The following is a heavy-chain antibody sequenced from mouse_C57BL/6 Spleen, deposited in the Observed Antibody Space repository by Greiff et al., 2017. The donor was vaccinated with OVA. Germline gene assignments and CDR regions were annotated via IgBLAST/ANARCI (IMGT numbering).Heavy chain of an antibody. D-gene: IGHD4-1*01. CDR1: GYAFSSSW. J-gene: IGHJ2*01. Sequence: QVQLQQSGPELVKPGASVKISCKASGYAFSSSWMNWVKQRPGKGLEWIGRIYPGDGDTSYNRKFKGKATLTVDKSSSTAYMQLSSLTSEDSAVYCCAREGDWDYFDYWGQGTTLTVSS. V-gene: IGHV1-82*01. CDR3: AREGDWDYFDY. CDR2: IYPGDGDT.